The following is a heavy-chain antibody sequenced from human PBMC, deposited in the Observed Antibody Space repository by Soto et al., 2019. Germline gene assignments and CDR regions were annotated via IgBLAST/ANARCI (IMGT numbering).Heavy chain of an antibody. CDR1: GDSVSSNSAA. Sequence: SQTLSLTCAMSGDSVSSNSAAWNWIRQSPSRGLEWLGRTYYRSKWYNDYAVSVKSRITINPDTSKNQFSLQLNSVTPEDTAVYYCARESMIVVVITTADAFDIWGQGTMVTVSS. CDR3: ARESMIVVVITTADAFDI. CDR2: TYYRSKWYN. J-gene: IGHJ3*02. V-gene: IGHV6-1*01. D-gene: IGHD3-22*01.